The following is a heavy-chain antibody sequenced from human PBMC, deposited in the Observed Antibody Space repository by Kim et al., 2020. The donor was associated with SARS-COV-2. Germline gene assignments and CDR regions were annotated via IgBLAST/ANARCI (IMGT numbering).Heavy chain of an antibody. J-gene: IGHJ4*02. Sequence: SETLSLTCTVSGGSISSASYYWGWIRQPPGKGLEWIGNIYYSGSTYYNPSLKSRVTISVDTSKNQFSLKLSSVTAADTAVYYCARLSTYSSSWYYFDSWRQGTLVTVSS. CDR3: ARLSTYSSSWYYFDS. CDR1: GGSISSASYY. V-gene: IGHV4-39*01. D-gene: IGHD6-13*01. CDR2: IYYSGST.